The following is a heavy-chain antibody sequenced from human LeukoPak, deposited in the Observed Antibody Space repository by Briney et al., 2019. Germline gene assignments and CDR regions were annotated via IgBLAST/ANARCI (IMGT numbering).Heavy chain of an antibody. D-gene: IGHD3-9*01. Sequence: SETLSLTCTVSGGSISSSSYYWGWIRRPPGKGLEWIGSIYYSGSTYYNPSLKSRVTISVDTSKNQFSLKLSSVTAADTAVYYCARHRHFDNPPGIWGQGTMVTVSS. J-gene: IGHJ3*02. CDR3: ARHRHFDNPPGI. CDR2: IYYSGST. V-gene: IGHV4-39*01. CDR1: GGSISSSSYY.